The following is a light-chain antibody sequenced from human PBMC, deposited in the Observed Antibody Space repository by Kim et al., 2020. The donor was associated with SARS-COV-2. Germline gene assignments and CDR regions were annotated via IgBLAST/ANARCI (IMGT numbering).Light chain of an antibody. V-gene: IGLV3-19*01. CDR3: NSRDSSGAHVV. J-gene: IGLJ3*02. Sequence: ALGQTVRLTCQGDSLRNYYATWYQQRPGQAPVLVLYGKYNRPSGIPARFSGSASGNTASLTITGAQAEDEADYYCNSRDSSGAHVVFGGGTQLTVL. CDR1: SLRNYY. CDR2: GKY.